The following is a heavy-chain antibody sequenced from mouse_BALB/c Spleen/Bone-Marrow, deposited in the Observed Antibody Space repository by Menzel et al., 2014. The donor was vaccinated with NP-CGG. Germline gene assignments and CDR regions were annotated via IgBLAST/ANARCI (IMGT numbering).Heavy chain of an antibody. CDR1: DYTFTSYR. V-gene: IGHV1-5*01. Sequence: DVQLQQSGSVLARPGASVKMSCKASDYTFTSYRMHWLKQRPGQGLEWIGAIYPGNSDTSYNQKFKGKAELTAVTSTSTAYMDLSSLTNEDPAVYYCTLAYFGQGVWFFDVWRAGTTVTVTS. D-gene: IGHD2-10*01. CDR2: IYPGNSDT. J-gene: IGHJ1*01. CDR3: TLAYFGQGVWFFDV.